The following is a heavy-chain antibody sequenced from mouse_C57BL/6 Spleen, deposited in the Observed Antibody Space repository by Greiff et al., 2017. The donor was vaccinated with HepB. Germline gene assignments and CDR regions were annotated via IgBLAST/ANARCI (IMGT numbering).Heavy chain of an antibody. CDR1: GYAFSSYW. D-gene: IGHD2-5*01. J-gene: IGHJ3*01. CDR3: ANSYYSNYGGFAY. Sequence: VQLQQSGAELVKPGASVKISCKASGYAFSSYWMNWVKQRPGKGLEWIGQIYPGDGDTNYNGKFKGKATLTADKSSSTAYMQLSSLTSEDSAVYFCANSYYSNYGGFAYWGQGTLVTVSA. CDR2: IYPGDGDT. V-gene: IGHV1-80*01.